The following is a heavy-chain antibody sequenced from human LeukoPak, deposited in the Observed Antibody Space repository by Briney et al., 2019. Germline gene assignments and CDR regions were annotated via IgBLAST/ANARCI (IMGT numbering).Heavy chain of an antibody. J-gene: IGHJ6*03. Sequence: SETLSLTCTVSGGSISSYYWSWIRQPPGKGLEWIGYIYYSGSTNYNPSLKSRVTISVDTSKNQFSLKLSSVTAADTAVYYCARVLGYCSSTSCYGAYYYYCMDVWGKGTTVTVSS. CDR1: GGSISSYY. V-gene: IGHV4-59*01. D-gene: IGHD2-2*01. CDR2: IYYSGST. CDR3: ARVLGYCSSTSCYGAYYYYCMDV.